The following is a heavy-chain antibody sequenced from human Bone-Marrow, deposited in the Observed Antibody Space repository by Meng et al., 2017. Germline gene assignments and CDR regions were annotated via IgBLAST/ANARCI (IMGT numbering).Heavy chain of an antibody. Sequence: GESLKISCAASGFIFSSFTMSWVRQAPGKGLEWVSSISSTSDVSYADSMKGRLTVSRDNAKSSLYLQMNSLRAEDTAVDYCARVDYDYIWGSYSDYFGMDVWGQGTMVTVSS. V-gene: IGHV3-21*01. CDR1: GFIFSSFT. D-gene: IGHD3-16*01. CDR2: ISSTSDV. CDR3: ARVDYDYIWGSYSDYFGMDV. J-gene: IGHJ6*02.